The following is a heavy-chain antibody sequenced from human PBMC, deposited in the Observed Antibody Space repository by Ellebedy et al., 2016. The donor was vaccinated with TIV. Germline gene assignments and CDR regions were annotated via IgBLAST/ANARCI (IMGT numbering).Heavy chain of an antibody. Sequence: SVKVSXXASGGTFSSYAISWVRQAPGQGLEWMGGIIPIFGTANYAQKFQGRVTITADESTSTAYMELSSLRSEDTAVYYCARDGLDTYYYDSSGYLAPGDYWGQGTLVTVSS. J-gene: IGHJ4*02. CDR3: ARDGLDTYYYDSSGYLAPGDY. D-gene: IGHD3-22*01. CDR1: GGTFSSYA. CDR2: IIPIFGTA. V-gene: IGHV1-69*13.